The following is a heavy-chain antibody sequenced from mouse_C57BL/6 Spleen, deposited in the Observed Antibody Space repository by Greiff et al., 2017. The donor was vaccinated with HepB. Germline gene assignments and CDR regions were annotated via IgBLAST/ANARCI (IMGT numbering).Heavy chain of an antibody. V-gene: IGHV1-82*01. CDR2: IYPGDGDT. D-gene: IGHD1-1*01. CDR1: GYAFSSSW. Sequence: VQLQQSGPELVKPGASVKISCKASGYAFSSSWMNWVKQRPGKGLEWIGRIYPGDGDTNYNGKFKGKATLTADKSSSTAYMQLSSLTSEDSAVYFCARTPWLYYDGSPYWYFDVWGTGTTVTVSS. J-gene: IGHJ1*03. CDR3: ARTPWLYYDGSPYWYFDV.